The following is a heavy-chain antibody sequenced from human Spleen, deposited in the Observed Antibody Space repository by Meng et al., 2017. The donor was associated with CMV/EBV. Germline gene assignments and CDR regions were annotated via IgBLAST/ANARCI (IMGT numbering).Heavy chain of an antibody. Sequence: GESLKISCTASGFTFSDYVMHWVRQAPGKGLEWVALMSYDGNIKYYADSVKGRFTISRDNSKNTVYLQMNSLRAEDTAVYYCVRSYDFWSATFDIWGQGTLVTVSS. CDR2: MSYDGNIK. D-gene: IGHD3-3*01. CDR3: VRSYDFWSATFDI. CDR1: GFTFSDYV. J-gene: IGHJ3*02. V-gene: IGHV3-30*04.